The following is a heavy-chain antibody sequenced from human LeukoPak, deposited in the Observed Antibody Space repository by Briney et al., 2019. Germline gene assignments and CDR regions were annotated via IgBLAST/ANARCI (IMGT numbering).Heavy chain of an antibody. Sequence: GGSLRLSCTASGFAFRSYAMAWVRQAPGKGLEGVAAIGSDGDRVHEDSVKGRFTISRDNSKSTLYLQMDNLRAEDTAVYFCAKSAGAATIYFDSWGQGALVTASS. V-gene: IGHV3-23*01. CDR3: AKSAGAATIYFDS. J-gene: IGHJ4*02. CDR1: GFAFRSYA. CDR2: IGSDGDR. D-gene: IGHD6-25*01.